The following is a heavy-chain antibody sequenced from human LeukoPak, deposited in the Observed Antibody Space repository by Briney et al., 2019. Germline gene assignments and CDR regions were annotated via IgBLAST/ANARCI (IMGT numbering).Heavy chain of an antibody. CDR2: IYYSGST. CDR3: ARDRDSGGYHYFDY. J-gene: IGHJ4*02. D-gene: IGHD1-26*01. V-gene: IGHV4-59*01. CDR1: GGSISSYF. Sequence: SETLSLTCTVSGGSISSYFWSWIRQPPGKGLEWIGYIYYSGSTNYNPSLKSRVTISVDTSKDQFSLKLSSVTAADTAVYYCARDRDSGGYHYFDYWGQGTLVTVSS.